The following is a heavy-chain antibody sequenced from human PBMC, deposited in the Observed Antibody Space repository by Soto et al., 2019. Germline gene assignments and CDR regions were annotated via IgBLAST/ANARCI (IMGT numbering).Heavy chain of an antibody. D-gene: IGHD6-19*01. CDR3: ARSPGTQWLGPSGYFDL. CDR1: GGSFSGYY. CDR2: INHSGST. J-gene: IGHJ2*01. V-gene: IGHV4-34*01. Sequence: QVQLQQWGAGLLKPSETLSLTCAVYGGSFSGYYWSWIRQPPGKGLEWIGEINHSGSTNYNPSLKSRVTISVDTSKNQFSLKPSSVTAADTAVYYCARSPGTQWLGPSGYFDLWGRGTLVTVSS.